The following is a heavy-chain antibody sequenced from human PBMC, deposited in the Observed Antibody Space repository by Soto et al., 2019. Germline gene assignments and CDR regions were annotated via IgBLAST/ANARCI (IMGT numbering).Heavy chain of an antibody. Sequence: HLQLQESGPGLVKPSETLSLTCTVSDDSITSGAYYWGLIRQPPGKGLEWIGTIQYRGSTYYNPSLKSRLTMSLDTSKNQFSLRLTSVTAADTAVYFCAGTFWFGDLLFDYWGQGTLVTVSS. CDR3: AGTFWFGDLLFDY. D-gene: IGHD3-10*01. CDR1: DDSITSGAYY. V-gene: IGHV4-39*01. J-gene: IGHJ4*02. CDR2: IQYRGST.